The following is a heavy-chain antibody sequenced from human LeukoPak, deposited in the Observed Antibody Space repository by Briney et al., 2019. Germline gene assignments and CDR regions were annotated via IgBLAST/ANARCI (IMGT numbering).Heavy chain of an antibody. CDR1: GFTFSSYG. CDR3: AKENYYYFDY. D-gene: IGHD3-10*01. J-gene: IGHJ4*02. Sequence: QSGGSLRLSCAASGFTFSSYGMHWVRQAPGKGLEWVAVISYDGSNKYYADSVKGRFTISRDNSKNTLYLHMNSLRAEDTAVYYCAKENYYYFDYWGQGTLVTVSS. V-gene: IGHV3-30*18. CDR2: ISYDGSNK.